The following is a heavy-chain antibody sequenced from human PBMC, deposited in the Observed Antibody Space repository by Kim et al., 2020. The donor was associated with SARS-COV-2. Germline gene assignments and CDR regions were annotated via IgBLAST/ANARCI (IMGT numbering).Heavy chain of an antibody. D-gene: IGHD2-2*01. CDR3: ARDSTWHRFDS. Sequence: DIYYAAPVKGRFTTSRDNARNSLYLQMSSLRAEDTAVYYCARDSTWHRFDSWGQGALVTVSP. V-gene: IGHV3-21*04. CDR2: DI. J-gene: IGHJ4*02.